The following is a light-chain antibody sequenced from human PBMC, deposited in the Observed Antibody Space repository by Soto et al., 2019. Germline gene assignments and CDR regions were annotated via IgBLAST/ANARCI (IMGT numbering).Light chain of an antibody. CDR2: DAS. Sequence: EIVLTQSPATLSLSPGERATLSCRASQSVSSYLAWYQQKPGQAPRLLIYDASNRATGIPARFSGSGSGTDFTLTISSLEHEDFAGYYCQQRSNWPPHTFGGGTKVEIK. J-gene: IGKJ4*01. CDR3: QQRSNWPPHT. V-gene: IGKV3-11*01. CDR1: QSVSSY.